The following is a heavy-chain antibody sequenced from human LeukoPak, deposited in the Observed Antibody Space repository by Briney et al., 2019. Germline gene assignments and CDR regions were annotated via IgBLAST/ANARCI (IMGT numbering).Heavy chain of an antibody. Sequence: GGSLRLSCAASGFTFSSYWMSWVRQAPGKGLEWVANIKQDGSEKYYVDSVKGRFTISRDNAKNSLYLQMNSLRAEDAAVYYCGLGRGSIDYWGQGTLVTVSS. CDR3: GLGRGSIDY. CDR2: IKQDGSEK. V-gene: IGHV3-7*01. D-gene: IGHD3-10*01. CDR1: GFTFSSYW. J-gene: IGHJ4*02.